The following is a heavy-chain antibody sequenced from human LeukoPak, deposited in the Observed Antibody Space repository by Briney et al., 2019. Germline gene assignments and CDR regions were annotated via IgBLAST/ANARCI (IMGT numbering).Heavy chain of an antibody. CDR1: GFTVSGNY. CDR2: IYSGGST. D-gene: IGHD5-24*01. J-gene: IGHJ3*02. CDR3: ARGPYRDDYNLGAFDI. V-gene: IGHV3-66*01. Sequence: GGSLRLSCADSGFTVSGNYMRWVRQAPGKGLEWVSVIYSGGSTHYADSVKGRFTISRDNSKNTLYLHMNSLRAEDTAVYYCARGPYRDDYNLGAFDIWGQGTMVTVSS.